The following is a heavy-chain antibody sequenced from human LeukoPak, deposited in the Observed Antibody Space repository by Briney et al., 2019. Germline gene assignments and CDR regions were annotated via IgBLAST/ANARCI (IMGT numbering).Heavy chain of an antibody. CDR1: GYTFTNYD. Sequence: ASVKVSCKASGYTFTNYDINWVRQATGQGLEWMGYKNPNSGNSAYAQKFQGRVTITTDACITTAYMELSGLRSEDTALYYCAREGLDYWGQGTLVTVSS. CDR3: AREGLDY. V-gene: IGHV1-8*01. CDR2: KNPNSGNS. J-gene: IGHJ4*02.